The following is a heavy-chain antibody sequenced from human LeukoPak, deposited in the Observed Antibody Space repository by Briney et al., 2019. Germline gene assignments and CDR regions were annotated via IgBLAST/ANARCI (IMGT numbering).Heavy chain of an antibody. Sequence: PSETLSLTCAVYGGSFSGYYWSWIRQPPGKGLEWIGYMYYSGSTNFNPSLRSRVTISVATSKNQFSLKLSSVTAADTAVYYCARANRYDLYFDYWGQGTLVTVSS. CDR3: ARANRYDLYFDY. V-gene: IGHV4-59*01. CDR2: MYYSGST. D-gene: IGHD5-12*01. J-gene: IGHJ4*02. CDR1: GGSFSGYY.